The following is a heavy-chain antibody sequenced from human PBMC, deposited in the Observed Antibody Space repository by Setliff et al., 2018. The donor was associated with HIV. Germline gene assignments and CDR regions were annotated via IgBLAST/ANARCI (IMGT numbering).Heavy chain of an antibody. V-gene: IGHV4-38-2*01. Sequence: SETLSLTCAVSAYSISSGYYWGWIRQPPGKGLEWIGSIYHSGSTYYNPSLMSRVTISVDTSKNQFSLKLRSVTAADTAVYYCARQWRDQYNSGVSTEYFQHWGQGTLVTVSS. CDR2: IYHSGST. J-gene: IGHJ1*01. D-gene: IGHD3-22*01. CDR3: ARQWRDQYNSGVSTEYFQH. CDR1: AYSISSGYY.